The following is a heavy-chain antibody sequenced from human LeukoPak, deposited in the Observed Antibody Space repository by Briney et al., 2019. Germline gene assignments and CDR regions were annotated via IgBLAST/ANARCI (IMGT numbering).Heavy chain of an antibody. CDR1: GGSISSHY. Sequence: SETLSLTCTVSGGSISSHYWSWIRQPPGKGLEWIGYIYYSGSTNYNPSLKSRVTISVDTSKNQFSLKLSSVTAADTAVYYCARFSRGIAAVGSYYFDYWGQGTLVTVSS. J-gene: IGHJ4*02. CDR2: IYYSGST. D-gene: IGHD6-13*01. V-gene: IGHV4-59*11. CDR3: ARFSRGIAAVGSYYFDY.